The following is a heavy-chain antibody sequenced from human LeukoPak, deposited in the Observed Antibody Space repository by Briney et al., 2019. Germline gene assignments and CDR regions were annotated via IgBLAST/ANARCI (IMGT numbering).Heavy chain of an antibody. CDR2: INPNSGGT. CDR3: ARVFGSGSYYKPIYYYGMDV. D-gene: IGHD3-10*01. CDR1: GYTFTGYY. Sequence: ASVKVSCKASGYTFTGYYMHWVRQAPGRGLEWMGWINPNSGGTNYAQKFQGRVTMTRDTSISTAYMELSRLRSDDTAVYYCARVFGSGSYYKPIYYYGMDVWGQGTTVTVSS. V-gene: IGHV1-2*02. J-gene: IGHJ6*02.